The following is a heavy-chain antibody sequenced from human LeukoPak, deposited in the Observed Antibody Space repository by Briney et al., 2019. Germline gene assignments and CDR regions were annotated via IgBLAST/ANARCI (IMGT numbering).Heavy chain of an antibody. CDR2: ISAYNGNT. CDR3: ARDHRRYCSSTSCYSGEDY. CDR1: GYTFTSYG. D-gene: IGHD2-2*02. J-gene: IGHJ4*02. V-gene: IGHV1-18*01. Sequence: ASVKVSCKASGYTFTSYGISWVRQAPGQGLEWMGWISAYNGNTNYAQKLQGRVTMTTDTSTSTAYKELRSLRSDDTAVYYCARDHRRYCSSTSCYSGEDYWGQGTLVTVSS.